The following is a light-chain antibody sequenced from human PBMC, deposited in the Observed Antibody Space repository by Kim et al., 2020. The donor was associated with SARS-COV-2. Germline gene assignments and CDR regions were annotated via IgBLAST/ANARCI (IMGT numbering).Light chain of an antibody. V-gene: IGKV3-15*01. J-gene: IGKJ1*01. Sequence: EMVMTQSPATLSVSPGERATLSCRASQSVSSNLAWFQQKPGQAPRLLIYGASTRATDIPARFSGSGSGTEFTLTISSLQSEDFAVYYCQHYNNWPRTFGQGTKLEI. CDR3: QHYNNWPRT. CDR2: GAS. CDR1: QSVSSN.